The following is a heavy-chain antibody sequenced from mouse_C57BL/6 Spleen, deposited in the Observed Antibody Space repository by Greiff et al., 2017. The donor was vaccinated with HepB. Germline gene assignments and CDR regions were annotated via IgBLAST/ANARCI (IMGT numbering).Heavy chain of an antibody. CDR3: ARYYFDY. Sequence: VQLQQSGPELVKPGASVKISCKASGYSFTGYYMNWVKQSPEKSLEWIGEINPSTGGTTYNQKFKAKATLTVDKSSSTAYVQHKSLTSEDSAVYYCARYYFDYWGQGTTLTVAS. J-gene: IGHJ2*01. CDR2: INPSTGGT. CDR1: GYSFTGYY. V-gene: IGHV1-42*01.